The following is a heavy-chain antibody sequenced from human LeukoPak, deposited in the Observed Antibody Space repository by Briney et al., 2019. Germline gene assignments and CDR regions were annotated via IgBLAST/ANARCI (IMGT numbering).Heavy chain of an antibody. V-gene: IGHV4-30-2*01. CDR3: ARAVGPYDYVWGSYRSDAFDI. J-gene: IGHJ3*02. Sequence: PSQTLSLTCTVSGGSISSGGYYWSWIRQPPGKGLEWIGYIYHSGSTYYNPSLKSRVTISVDRSKNQFSLKLSSVTAADTAVYYCARAVGPYDYVWGSYRSDAFDIWGQGTMVTVSS. CDR2: IYHSGST. D-gene: IGHD3-16*02. CDR1: GGSISSGGYY.